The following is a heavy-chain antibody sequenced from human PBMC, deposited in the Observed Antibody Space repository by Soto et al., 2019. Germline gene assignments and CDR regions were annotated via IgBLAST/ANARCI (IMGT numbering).Heavy chain of an antibody. Sequence: QVQLVESGGGVVQPGRSLRLSCAASGFTFSSYAMHWVRQAPGKGLEGVAVISYDGSNKYYADSVKGRFTISRDNSKNTLYLQMNSLRAEDTAVYYCARDRYRYYDSSGYFFDYWGQGTLVTVSS. CDR1: GFTFSSYA. D-gene: IGHD3-22*01. V-gene: IGHV3-30-3*01. CDR2: ISYDGSNK. CDR3: ARDRYRYYDSSGYFFDY. J-gene: IGHJ4*02.